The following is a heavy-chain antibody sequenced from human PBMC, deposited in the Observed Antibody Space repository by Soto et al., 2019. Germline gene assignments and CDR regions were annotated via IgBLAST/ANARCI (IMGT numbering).Heavy chain of an antibody. CDR1: GFTFSDYY. CDR3: ARSIPGTTSFDS. D-gene: IGHD1-7*01. CDR2: SRDKGNSYST. V-gene: IGHV3-72*01. Sequence: EVHLVESGGGLVQPGGSLRLSCAGSGFTFSDYYIDWVRQAPGKGLEWVGRSRDKGNSYSTDYAASVKGRFTVSRDTSKNSLYLQMNSLKADDTALYYCARSIPGTTSFDSWGQGTPVPVSS. J-gene: IGHJ4*02.